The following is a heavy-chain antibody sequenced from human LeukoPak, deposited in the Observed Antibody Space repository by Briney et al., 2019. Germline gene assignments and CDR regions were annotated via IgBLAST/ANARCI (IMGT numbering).Heavy chain of an antibody. J-gene: IGHJ4*02. Sequence: PGGSPRLSCAASGFTFSSYAMSWVRQAPGKGLEWVSAISGSGGSTYYADSVKGRFTISRDNSKNTLYLQMNSLRAEDTAVYYCAKEHDYDFWSGQAGWGQGTLVTVSS. V-gene: IGHV3-23*01. CDR2: ISGSGGST. D-gene: IGHD3-3*01. CDR1: GFTFSSYA. CDR3: AKEHDYDFWSGQAG.